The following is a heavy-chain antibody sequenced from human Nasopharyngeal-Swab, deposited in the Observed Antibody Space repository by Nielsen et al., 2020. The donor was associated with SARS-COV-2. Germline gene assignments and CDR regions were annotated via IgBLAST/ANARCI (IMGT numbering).Heavy chain of an antibody. CDR3: ARDYRTVTTGGVHYYYYMDV. J-gene: IGHJ6*03. D-gene: IGHD4-17*01. Sequence: WIRQPPGKGLEWIGEIYHSGSTNYNPSLKSRVTISVDTSKNQFSLKLSSVTAADTAVYYCARDYRTVTTGGVHYYYYMDVWGKGTTVTVSS. CDR2: IYHSGST. V-gene: IGHV4-4*02.